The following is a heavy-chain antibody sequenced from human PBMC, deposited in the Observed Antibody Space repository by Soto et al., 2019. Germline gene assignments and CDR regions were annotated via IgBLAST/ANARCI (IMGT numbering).Heavy chain of an antibody. V-gene: IGHV2-5*02. Sequence: QITLKESGPTLVKPTQTLTLTCTFSGFSLSTSGVGVGWIRQPPGKALEWLALIYWDDDKRYSPSLKCRLTITKDTSKNQVVLTMTNMDPVDTATYYCAHSNTIPCSGGSCYLAFDIWGQGTMVTVSS. CDR3: AHSNTIPCSGGSCYLAFDI. J-gene: IGHJ3*02. D-gene: IGHD2-15*01. CDR2: IYWDDDK. CDR1: GFSLSTSGVG.